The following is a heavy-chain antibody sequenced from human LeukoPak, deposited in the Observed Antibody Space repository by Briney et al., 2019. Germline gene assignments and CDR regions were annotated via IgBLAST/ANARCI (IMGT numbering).Heavy chain of an antibody. D-gene: IGHD4-17*01. CDR1: GGSISSHY. CDR2: IYYSGST. Sequence: SETLSLTCTVSGGSISSHYWSWIRQPPGKGLEWIGYIYYSGSTNYNPSLKSRVTISVDTSKNQFSLKLSSVTAADTAVYYCAAPSYLHDYGDDWYFDLWGRGTLVTVSS. V-gene: IGHV4-59*11. J-gene: IGHJ2*01. CDR3: AAPSYLHDYGDDWYFDL.